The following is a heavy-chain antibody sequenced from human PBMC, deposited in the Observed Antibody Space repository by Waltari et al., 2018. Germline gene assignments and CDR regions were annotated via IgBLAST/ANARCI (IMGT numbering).Heavy chain of an antibody. CDR3: ARGGALDY. CDR2: IYYSGST. Sequence: QVQLQESGPGLVKPSETLSLTCTVSGGSISSHYRIWIRQPPGKGLEWIGYIYYSGSTNYNPSLKSRVTISVDTSKNQFSLKLSSVTAADTAVYYCARGGALDYWGQGTLVTVSS. J-gene: IGHJ4*02. CDR1: GGSISSHY. D-gene: IGHD1-26*01. V-gene: IGHV4-59*11.